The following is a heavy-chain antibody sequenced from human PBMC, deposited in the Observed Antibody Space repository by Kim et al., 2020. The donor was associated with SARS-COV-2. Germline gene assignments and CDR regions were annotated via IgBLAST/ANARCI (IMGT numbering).Heavy chain of an antibody. CDR1: GFTFSSYG. Sequence: GGSLRLSCAASGFTFSSYGMHWVRQAPGKGLEWVAVISYDGSNKYYADSVKGRFTISRDNSKNTLYLQMNSLRAEDTAVYYCAKDRYYYDSSGYAIDYWGQGTLVTVSS. V-gene: IGHV3-30*18. D-gene: IGHD3-22*01. CDR3: AKDRYYYDSSGYAIDY. J-gene: IGHJ4*02. CDR2: ISYDGSNK.